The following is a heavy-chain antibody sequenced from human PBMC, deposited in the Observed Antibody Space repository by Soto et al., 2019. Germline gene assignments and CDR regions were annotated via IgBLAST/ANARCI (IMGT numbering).Heavy chain of an antibody. CDR2: ISAINGKT. V-gene: IGHV1-18*01. D-gene: IGHD6-6*01. Sequence: ASVKVSCKASGYTFTNYGISWVRQAPGQGLEWMGGISAINGKTNYAQKFQGRVTITADESTSTAYMELSSLRSVDTAVYYCARMDYSSYATLDYWAREPWSPSPQ. CDR3: ARMDYSSYATLDY. CDR1: GYTFTNYG. J-gene: IGHJ4*02.